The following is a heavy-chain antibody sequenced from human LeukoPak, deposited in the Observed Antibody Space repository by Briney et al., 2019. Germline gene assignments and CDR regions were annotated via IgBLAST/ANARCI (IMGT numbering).Heavy chain of an antibody. CDR1: GYTFTSYD. CDR2: MNPNSGNT. J-gene: IGHJ4*02. CDR3: ARDLFSRRMNYYGSGSYFAY. D-gene: IGHD3-10*01. Sequence: GASVKVSCKASGYTFTSYDINWVRQAAGQGLEWMGWMNPNSGNTGYAQKFQGRVTMTTDTSTNTVYMELRSLRSDDTAVYYCARDLFSRRMNYYGSGSYFAYWGQGTLVAVSS. V-gene: IGHV1-8*02.